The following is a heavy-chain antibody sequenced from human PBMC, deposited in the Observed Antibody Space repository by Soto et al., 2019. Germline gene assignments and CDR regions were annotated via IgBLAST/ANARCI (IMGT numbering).Heavy chain of an antibody. CDR1: GFTFSSYG. J-gene: IGHJ6*02. V-gene: IGHV3-30*03. CDR2: ISYDGSNK. D-gene: IGHD3-10*01. Sequence: GGSLRLSCAASGFTFSSYGMHWVRQAPGKGLEWVAVISYDGSNKYYADSVKGRFTISRDNSKNTLYLQMNSLRAEDTAVYYSASLAYGSGIYYYYYGMDVWGQGTTVTVSS. CDR3: ASLAYGSGIYYYYYGMDV.